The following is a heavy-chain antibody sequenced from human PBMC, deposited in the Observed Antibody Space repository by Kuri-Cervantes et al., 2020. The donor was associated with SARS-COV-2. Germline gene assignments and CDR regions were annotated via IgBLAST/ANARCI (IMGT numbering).Heavy chain of an antibody. Sequence: GESLKISCAASGFTFSSYGMHWVRQAPGKGLEWVAVISYDGSNKYYADSVKGRFTISRDNSKNTLYPQMNSLRAEDTAVYYCAKDSLLWFGETYYYYYGMDVWGQGTTVTVSS. CDR2: ISYDGSNK. J-gene: IGHJ6*02. D-gene: IGHD3-10*01. CDR1: GFTFSSYG. V-gene: IGHV3-30*18. CDR3: AKDSLLWFGETYYYYYGMDV.